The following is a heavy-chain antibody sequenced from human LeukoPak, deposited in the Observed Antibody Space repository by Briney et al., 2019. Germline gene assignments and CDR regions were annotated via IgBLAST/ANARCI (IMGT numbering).Heavy chain of an antibody. J-gene: IGHJ6*02. CDR1: GGTFSSYA. Sequence: GASVKVSCKASGGTFSSYAISWVRQAPGQGLEWMGWISAYNGNTNYAQKLQGRVTMTTDASTSTAYMELRSLRSDDTAVYYCARDRYGMDVWGQGTTVTVSS. CDR3: ARDRYGMDV. CDR2: ISAYNGNT. V-gene: IGHV1-18*01.